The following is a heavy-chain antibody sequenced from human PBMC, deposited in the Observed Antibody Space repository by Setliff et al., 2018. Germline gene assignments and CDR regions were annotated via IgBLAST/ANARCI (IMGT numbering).Heavy chain of an antibody. V-gene: IGHV1-2*02. Sequence: ASVKVSCKASGYTFTGYYMHWVRQAPGQGLEWMGWINPNSGGTNYAQKFQGRVTMTRDTSISTAYMELSRLRSDDTAVYYCAREIRVVVPAAPCYYGMDVWGQGTTVTVSS. CDR2: INPNSGGT. CDR1: GYTFTGYY. D-gene: IGHD2-2*01. J-gene: IGHJ6*02. CDR3: AREIRVVVPAAPCYYGMDV.